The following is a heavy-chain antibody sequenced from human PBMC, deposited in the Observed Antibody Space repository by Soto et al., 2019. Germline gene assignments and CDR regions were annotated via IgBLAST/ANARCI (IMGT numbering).Heavy chain of an antibody. D-gene: IGHD4-17*01. CDR1: RFTFSAYA. V-gene: IGHV3-23*01. Sequence: ESGGGLVVPGGSLRLSCATSRFTFSAYAMTWVRQAPGKGLQWVSSLWGSGHYTNYADSVKGRFTMSRDNSKNTLYLQMNSLKAEDTGVYYCARDPNGDYIGAFDIWGQGIMVTVSS. CDR2: LWGSGHYT. J-gene: IGHJ3*02. CDR3: ARDPNGDYIGAFDI.